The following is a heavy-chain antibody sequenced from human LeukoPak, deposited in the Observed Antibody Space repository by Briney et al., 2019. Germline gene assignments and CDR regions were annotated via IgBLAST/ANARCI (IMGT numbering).Heavy chain of an antibody. CDR2: IYYSGST. D-gene: IGHD3-22*01. V-gene: IGHV4-59*01. J-gene: IGHJ6*03. Sequence: SETLSLTCTVSGGSISSYYWSWIRQPPGKGLEWIGYIYYSGSTNYNPSLKSRVTISVDTSKNQFSLKLSSVTAADTAVYYCATDSSGYFHYYYYMDVWGKGTTVTVSS. CDR3: ATDSSGYFHYYYYMDV. CDR1: GGSISSYY.